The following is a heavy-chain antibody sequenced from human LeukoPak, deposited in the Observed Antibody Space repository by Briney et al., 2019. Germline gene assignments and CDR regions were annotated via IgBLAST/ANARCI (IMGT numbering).Heavy chain of an antibody. CDR3: VREAGY. CDR2: IKQDGSHK. V-gene: IGHV3-7*01. CDR1: GFTFSTYW. Sequence: GGSLRLSCAASGFTFSTYWMYWVRQAPGKGLEWVANIKQDGSHKYYVDSVKGRFTISRDNAKNSLYLQMNSLRVEDTAVYYCVREAGYWGQGTLVTVSS. J-gene: IGHJ4*02. D-gene: IGHD6-25*01.